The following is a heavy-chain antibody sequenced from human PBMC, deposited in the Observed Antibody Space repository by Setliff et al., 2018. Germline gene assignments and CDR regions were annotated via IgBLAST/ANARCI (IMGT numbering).Heavy chain of an antibody. CDR2: TIPVFGTT. CDR3: AREGVHTWSSTDYHYYMDV. CDR1: GYPFTNYG. J-gene: IGHJ6*03. V-gene: IGHV1-69*05. Sequence: SVKVSCKASGYPFTNYGISWVRQAPGQGLEWMGGTIPVFGTTDYAQKFQGRVTIMTDESTSTAYMELSSLTSEDTAVYYCAREGVHTWSSTDYHYYMDVWGRGTTVTVSS. D-gene: IGHD2-21*01.